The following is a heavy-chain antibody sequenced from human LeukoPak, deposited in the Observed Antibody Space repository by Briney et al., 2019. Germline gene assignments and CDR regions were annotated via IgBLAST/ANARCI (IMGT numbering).Heavy chain of an antibody. CDR1: GFTFSSYS. CDR2: ISSSSSYI. V-gene: IGHV3-21*01. CDR3: ATPHHDCGDYAIDY. J-gene: IGHJ4*02. D-gene: IGHD4-17*01. Sequence: TGGSLRLSCAASGFTFSSYSMNWVRQAPGKGLEWVSSISSSSSYIYYADSVKGRFTISRDNAKNSLYLQMNSLRAEDTAVYYCATPHHDCGDYAIDYWGQGTLVTVSS.